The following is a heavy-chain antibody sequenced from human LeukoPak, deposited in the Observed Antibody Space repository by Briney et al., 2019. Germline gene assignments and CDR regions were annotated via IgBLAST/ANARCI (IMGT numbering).Heavy chain of an antibody. D-gene: IGHD3-10*01. CDR1: GGSISSYY. Sequence: SETLSLTCTVSGGSISSYYWSWIRQPAGKGLEWIGRIYTSGSTNYNPSLKSRVTMSVDTSKNQFSLKLSSVTAADTAVYYCARRRNYYGSGSYYIDYWGQGTLVTVSS. CDR2: IYTSGST. V-gene: IGHV4-4*07. J-gene: IGHJ4*02. CDR3: ARRRNYYGSGSYYIDY.